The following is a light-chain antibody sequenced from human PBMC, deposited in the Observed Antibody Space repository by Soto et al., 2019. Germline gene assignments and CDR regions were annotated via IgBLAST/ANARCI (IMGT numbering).Light chain of an antibody. J-gene: IGLJ1*01. Sequence: QSALTQPASVSGSPGQSITISCTGTSSDVGGYNLVSWYQQYPDKAPKLMLFDVNTRPSGVSNRFSGSKTGNTASLTISGLQAEDEADYYCSSYKSSSTLPYVFGTGTKLTVL. V-gene: IGLV2-14*01. CDR2: DVN. CDR1: SSDVGGYNL. CDR3: SSYKSSSTLPYV.